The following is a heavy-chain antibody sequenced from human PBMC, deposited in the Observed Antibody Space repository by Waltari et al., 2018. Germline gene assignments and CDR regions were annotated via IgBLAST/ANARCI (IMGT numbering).Heavy chain of an antibody. CDR3: AGNRGTTVTSNYYYYGMDV. D-gene: IGHD4-17*01. CDR2: INYSGRH. CDR1: GGSLSSSSYY. J-gene: IGHJ6*02. Sequence: QLQLQESGPGLVKPSETLSLTCTVPGGSLSSSSYYWGWIRQPPGEGLEWIGSINYSGRHNENPSLKGVITISEDTAKNQFSRKLGSVTAAERAVYYWAGNRGTTVTSNYYYYGMDVWGQGTTVTVSS. V-gene: IGHV4-39*01.